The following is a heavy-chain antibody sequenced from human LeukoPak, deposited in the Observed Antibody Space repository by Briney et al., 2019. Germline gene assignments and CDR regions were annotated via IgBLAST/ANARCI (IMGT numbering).Heavy chain of an antibody. Sequence: GGSLRLSCAASGFTFSTQWMSWVRQAPGKGPEWVANIKQDGSEKYYVDSVKGRFTISRDNAENSLFLQMNNLRAEDTAVYYCARSGDYYPGGAFDIWGQGTMVTVSS. J-gene: IGHJ3*02. CDR2: IKQDGSEK. CDR3: ARSGDYYPGGAFDI. CDR1: GFTFSTQW. V-gene: IGHV3-7*01. D-gene: IGHD4-17*01.